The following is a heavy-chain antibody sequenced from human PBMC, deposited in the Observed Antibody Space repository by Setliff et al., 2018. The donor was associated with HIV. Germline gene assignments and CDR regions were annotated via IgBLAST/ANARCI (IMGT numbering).Heavy chain of an antibody. CDR2: VIPIFGAR. Sequence: ASVKVSCKASGDTFTYYAISLVRQAPGQGLEWMGGVIPIFGARDYAQKFQGRITITADESTSTAYMELSSLRSDDTAVYFCARERAAALTISYDHLDYWGQGTLVTVSS. D-gene: IGHD6-25*01. J-gene: IGHJ4*02. V-gene: IGHV1-69*13. CDR1: GDTFTYYA. CDR3: ARERAAALTISYDHLDY.